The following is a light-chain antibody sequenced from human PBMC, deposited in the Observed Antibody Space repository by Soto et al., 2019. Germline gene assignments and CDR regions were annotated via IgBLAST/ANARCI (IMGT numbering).Light chain of an antibody. Sequence: QSVLTQPASVSGSPGQSINISCTGTSSDVGSYNYVSWYQQHPGKAPKLMIFGVSNRPSGVSGRFSGSKSGYTASLTISGLQTEDEADYYCNSYTTSSTVVFGGGTKLTVL. CDR1: SSDVGSYNY. V-gene: IGLV2-14*03. CDR2: GVS. J-gene: IGLJ2*01. CDR3: NSYTTSSTVV.